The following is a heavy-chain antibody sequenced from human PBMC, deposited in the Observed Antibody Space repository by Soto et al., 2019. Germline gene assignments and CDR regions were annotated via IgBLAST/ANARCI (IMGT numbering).Heavy chain of an antibody. CDR1: GYTFTNYY. Sequence: QVHLVQSGAEVKKPGASVKVSCKASGYTFTNYYIHWVRQAPGLGLEWMGRFNPSTGSTSYKQKFQRRVTMTTDTSTTTVYMELRSLISEDTAIYYCTRASCNNTNGDIRTRGLCWFDPWGQGTPVTVSS. V-gene: IGHV1-46*03. CDR3: TRASCNNTNGDIRTRGLCWFDP. D-gene: IGHD2-2*01. J-gene: IGHJ5*02. CDR2: FNPSTGST.